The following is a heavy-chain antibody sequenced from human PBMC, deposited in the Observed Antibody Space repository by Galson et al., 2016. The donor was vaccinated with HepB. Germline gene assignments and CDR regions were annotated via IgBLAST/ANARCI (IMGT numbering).Heavy chain of an antibody. Sequence: SLRLSCAASGFTFSTYAMNWVRQAPGKGLEWVSIINDSDDNTHYAGSVKGRFTVSRDNSKKTLYLHMNNLTAEDTAVYYCARDDFLSGPDYWGQGTLVTVSS. V-gene: IGHV3-23*01. CDR3: ARDDFLSGPDY. D-gene: IGHD3-3*01. CDR1: GFTFSTYA. J-gene: IGHJ4*02. CDR2: INDSDDNT.